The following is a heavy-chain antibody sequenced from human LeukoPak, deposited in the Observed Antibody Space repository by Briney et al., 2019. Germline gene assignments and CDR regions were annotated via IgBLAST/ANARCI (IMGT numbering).Heavy chain of an antibody. CDR1: GYTFTSYY. V-gene: IGHV1-46*03. Sequence: ASVKVSCKAFGYTFTSYYMPWVRQAPGQGLEGMGIINPSGGSTSYAQKFQGRVTMTRDTSTSTVYMELSSLRSEDTAVYYCARELPISAATHAFDIWGRGTMVTVSS. CDR2: INPSGGST. D-gene: IGHD2-2*01. CDR3: ARELPISAATHAFDI. J-gene: IGHJ3*02.